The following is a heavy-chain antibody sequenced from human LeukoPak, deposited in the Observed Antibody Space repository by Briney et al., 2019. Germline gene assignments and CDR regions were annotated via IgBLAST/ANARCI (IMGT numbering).Heavy chain of an antibody. CDR1: GFTFTTYA. J-gene: IGHJ4*02. D-gene: IGHD3-9*01. V-gene: IGHV3-23*01. CDR2: ISGGGGGT. CDR3: AKFYDILTGYFDH. Sequence: GGSLRLSCAASGFTFTTYAMGWVRQSPGKGLEWVSSISGGGGGTYYAEFVKGRFTISRDNSKNTLYLQMDSLRAEDTAVYYCAKFYDILTGYFDHWGQGTLVTVSS.